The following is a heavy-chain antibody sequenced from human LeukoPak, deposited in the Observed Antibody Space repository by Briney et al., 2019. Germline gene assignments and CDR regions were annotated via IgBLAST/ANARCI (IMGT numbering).Heavy chain of an antibody. V-gene: IGHV3-9*01. CDR2: MNWNSDSI. Sequence: PGGSLRLSCAVSGLTFYDYAMHGVRQVPRKGLEWVSGMNWNSDSIGYADSVKGRFTTSRDNAKNSLYLQMNSLSAEDTAFYYCAINGGGDSGYGPFDSWGQGPLVTVSS. D-gene: IGHD3-16*01. J-gene: IGHJ4*02. CDR3: AINGGGDSGYGPFDS. CDR1: GLTFYDYA.